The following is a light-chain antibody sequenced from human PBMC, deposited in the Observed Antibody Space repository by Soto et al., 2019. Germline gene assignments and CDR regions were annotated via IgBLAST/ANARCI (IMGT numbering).Light chain of an antibody. CDR1: QSVSSS. V-gene: IGKV3-15*01. Sequence: EIVVTQSPATLSVSPGERVTLSCRASQSVSSSLAWYQQRPGQAPRLLIYDTSTRAAGIAARFSGSGSGTEFTLTISSLQSEESAVYYCQPDHNWSLTFGGETKVEIK. CDR2: DTS. CDR3: QPDHNWSLT. J-gene: IGKJ4*01.